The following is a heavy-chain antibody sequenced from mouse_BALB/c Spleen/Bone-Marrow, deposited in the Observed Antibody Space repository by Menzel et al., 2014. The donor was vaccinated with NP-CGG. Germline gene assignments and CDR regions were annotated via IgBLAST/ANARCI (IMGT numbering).Heavy chain of an antibody. Sequence: EVQLVESGGGLVQPGVSLKLSCAASGFTFSSYTMSWVRQTPEKRLEWVAYISNGGGSTYYPDTVKGRFTISRDNAKNTLYLQMSSLKSEDTAMYYCARRAGAFWGQGTLVTVSA. J-gene: IGHJ3*01. V-gene: IGHV5-12-2*01. CDR3: ARRAGAF. CDR1: GFTFSSYT. D-gene: IGHD3-3*01. CDR2: ISNGGGST.